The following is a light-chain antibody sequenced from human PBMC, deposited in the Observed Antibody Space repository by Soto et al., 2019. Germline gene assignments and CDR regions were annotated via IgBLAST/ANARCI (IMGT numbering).Light chain of an antibody. J-gene: IGKJ1*01. CDR1: QSVLYSSNNKNY. Sequence: DIVMTQSPDSLAVSLGERATINCKSSQSVLYSSNNKNYLAWYQQKPGQPPKLLIYWASTRESGVPDRFSGSGSGTDFTLTISSLQAEDVAVYYCQQYYRPWTFGQ. V-gene: IGKV4-1*01. CDR2: WAS. CDR3: QQYYRPWT.